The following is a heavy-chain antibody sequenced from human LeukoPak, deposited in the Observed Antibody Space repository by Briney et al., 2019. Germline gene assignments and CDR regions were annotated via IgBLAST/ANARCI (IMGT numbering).Heavy chain of an antibody. CDR1: GGSISSSGHY. Sequence: PSETLSLTCTVSGGSISSSGHYWAWLRQPPGRALQWSGSIYYSGNTYYHPSLKSRVTISVDTSKNQFSLKVSSVTAADTAVYYCARLVVAVSGTSRDVPFDCWGQGTLVTVYS. CDR2: IYYSGNT. J-gene: IGHJ4*02. D-gene: IGHD2-15*01. V-gene: IGHV4-39*01. CDR3: ARLVVAVSGTSRDVPFDC.